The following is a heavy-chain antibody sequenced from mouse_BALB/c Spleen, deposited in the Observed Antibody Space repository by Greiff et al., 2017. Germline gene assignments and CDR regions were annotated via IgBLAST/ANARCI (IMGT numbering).Heavy chain of an antibody. CDR1: GYTFTDYW. V-gene: IGHV1-59*01. D-gene: IGHD2-14*01. J-gene: IGHJ4*01. Sequence: QVQLQQSGAELVRPGSSVKISCKASGYTFTDYWMHWVKQRPGQGLEWIGAIDTSDSYTSYNQKFKGKATLTVDESSSTAYMQLSSLTSEDSAVYYCARGRYDVGGYYYAMDYWGQGTSVTVSS. CDR3: ARGRYDVGGYYYAMDY. CDR2: IDTSDSYT.